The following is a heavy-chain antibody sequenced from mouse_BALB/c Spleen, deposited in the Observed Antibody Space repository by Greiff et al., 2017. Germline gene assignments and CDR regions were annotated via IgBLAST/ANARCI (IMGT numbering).Heavy chain of an antibody. J-gene: IGHJ2*01. D-gene: IGHD1-1*01. CDR3: VRHYDY. CDR1: GFTFNTYA. Sequence: GGGLVQPKGSLKLSCAASGFTFNTYAMNWVRQAPGKGLEWVARIRSKSNNYATYYADSVKDRFTISRDDSQSMLYLQMNNLKTEDTAMYYCVRHYDYWGQGTTLTVSS. V-gene: IGHV10-1*02. CDR2: IRSKSNNYAT.